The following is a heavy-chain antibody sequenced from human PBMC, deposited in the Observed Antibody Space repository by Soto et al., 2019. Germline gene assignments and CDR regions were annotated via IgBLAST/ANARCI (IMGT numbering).Heavy chain of an antibody. J-gene: IGHJ6*02. CDR2: MNPNSGNT. D-gene: IGHD3-3*01. CDR1: GYTFTSYD. CDR3: ARGGRVRDFWSGFHYGIDV. Sequence: GASVKVSCKASGYTFTSYDINWVRQATGQGLEWMGWMNPNSGNTGYAQKFQGRFTMTRNTSISTAYMELSSLRSEDTAVYYCARGGRVRDFWSGFHYGIDVWGQGTTVTVSS. V-gene: IGHV1-8*01.